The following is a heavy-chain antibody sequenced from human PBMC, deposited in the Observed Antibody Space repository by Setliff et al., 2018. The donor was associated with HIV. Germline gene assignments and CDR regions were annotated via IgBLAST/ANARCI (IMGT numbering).Heavy chain of an antibody. CDR1: GGIFSRFA. D-gene: IGHD3-22*01. V-gene: IGHV1-69*01. CDR3: ARETYYYDDPQYYYYYMDV. CDR2: IIPIFGTA. Sequence: KVSCKASGGIFSRFAFSWVRQAPGQGLEWMGGIIPIFGTANYAQKFQGRVTITADESTSTAYMELSSLRSEDTAVYYCARETYYYDDPQYYYYYMDVWGKGTTVTVSS. J-gene: IGHJ6*03.